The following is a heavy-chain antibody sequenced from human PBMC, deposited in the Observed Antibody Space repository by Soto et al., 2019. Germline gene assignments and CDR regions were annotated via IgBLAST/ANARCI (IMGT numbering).Heavy chain of an antibody. D-gene: IGHD2-15*01. CDR3: ARGDCVGGTCYSLAGSFYYYMDV. Sequence: EVQLVESGGGLVQHGGSLRLSCAASGFTVSHYWMYWVRQAPGKGLVWVSRINSDGSVSSYADSVKGRLTISRDNVKNTLYLQMNSLRAEDTAVYYCARGDCVGGTCYSLAGSFYYYMDVWGTGTTVTVFS. CDR1: GFTVSHYW. J-gene: IGHJ6*03. CDR2: INSDGSVS. V-gene: IGHV3-74*01.